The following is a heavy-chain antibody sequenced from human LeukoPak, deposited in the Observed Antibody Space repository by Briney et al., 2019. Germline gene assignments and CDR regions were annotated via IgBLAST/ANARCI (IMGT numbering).Heavy chain of an antibody. CDR3: AKSWGYTRPYYNYMDV. CDR1: GFTLSNAW. CDR2: IGYRGGSI. J-gene: IGHJ6*03. V-gene: IGHV3-23*01. D-gene: IGHD3-16*02. Sequence: GSLRLSCTASGFTLSNAWMNWVRQAPGKGLEWVSIIGYRGGSIYYAYSVQGRFTISRDNSKNTLSLQMNGLRPEDTAVYYCAKSWGYTRPYYNYMDVWGKGTTVTVSS.